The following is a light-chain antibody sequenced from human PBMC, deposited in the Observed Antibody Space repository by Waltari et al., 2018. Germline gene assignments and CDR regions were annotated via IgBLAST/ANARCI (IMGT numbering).Light chain of an antibody. V-gene: IGLV2-23*01. CDR2: ETT. CDR3: CAYAGSSIYV. CDR1: NSDVGNYNL. Sequence: QSALTQPAAVSGSPGQSITISCAGSNSDVGNYNLVSWYQQHPDEAPKLLIFETTKRPSGISDRFSGSRSGNTASLTISGLQAEDEAEYSCCAYAGSSIYVFGSGTRVTVL. J-gene: IGLJ1*01.